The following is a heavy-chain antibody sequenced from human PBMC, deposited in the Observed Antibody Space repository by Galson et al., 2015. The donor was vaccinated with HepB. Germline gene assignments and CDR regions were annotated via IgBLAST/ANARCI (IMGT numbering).Heavy chain of an antibody. V-gene: IGHV4-34*01. CDR2: INHSGST. CDR1: GGSFSGYY. J-gene: IGHJ4*02. D-gene: IGHD1-14*01. CDR3: ARGTGVADY. Sequence: SETLSLTCAVYGGSFSGYYWSWIRQPPGKGLEWIGEINHSGSTNYNPSLKSRVTISVDTSKNQFSLKLSSVTAADTAVYYCARGTGVADYWGQGTLVTVSS.